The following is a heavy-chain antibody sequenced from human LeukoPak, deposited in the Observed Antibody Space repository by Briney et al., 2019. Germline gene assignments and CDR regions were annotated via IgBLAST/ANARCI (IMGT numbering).Heavy chain of an antibody. D-gene: IGHD2-2*01. CDR3: ARLLVVPAASPTWFDP. CDR2: IYYSGST. J-gene: IGHJ5*02. V-gene: IGHV4-39*07. CDR1: GGSISSSSYY. Sequence: SETLSLTCTVSGGSISSSSYYWGWIRQPPGKGLEWIGSIYYSGSTYYNPSLKSRVTISVDTSKNQFSLKLSSVTAADTAVYYCARLLVVPAASPTWFDPWGQGTLVTVSS.